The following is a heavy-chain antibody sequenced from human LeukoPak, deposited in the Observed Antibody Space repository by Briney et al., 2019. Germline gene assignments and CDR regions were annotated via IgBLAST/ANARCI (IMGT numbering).Heavy chain of an antibody. J-gene: IGHJ4*02. CDR3: ARREGAYCSGGSCYLFDY. CDR1: GYSFTSYW. CDR2: IYPGDSDA. Sequence: GESLKISCKGSGYSFTSYWIGWVRQMPGKGLEWMGIIYPGDSDARYSPSFQGQVTISADKSISTAYLQWSSLKASDTAMYHCARREGAYCSGGSCYLFDYWGQGTLVTVSS. D-gene: IGHD2-15*01. V-gene: IGHV5-51*01.